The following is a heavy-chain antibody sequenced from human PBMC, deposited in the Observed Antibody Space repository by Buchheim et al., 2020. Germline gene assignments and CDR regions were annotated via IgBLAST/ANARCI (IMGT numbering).Heavy chain of an antibody. Sequence: EMQLVESGGGLVQPGGSLRLSCTNSGFTFPDHWLPWFRQVPGKGLVWLSHINNYGTTITYADSVRGRFTLSRDNANTMVLLQMNALRAEDTGVYYCGRDTAFAMDVWGQGTT. CDR1: GFTFPDHW. CDR2: INNYGTTI. J-gene: IGHJ6*02. CDR3: GRDTAFAMDV. V-gene: IGHV3-74*01. D-gene: IGHD4-17*01.